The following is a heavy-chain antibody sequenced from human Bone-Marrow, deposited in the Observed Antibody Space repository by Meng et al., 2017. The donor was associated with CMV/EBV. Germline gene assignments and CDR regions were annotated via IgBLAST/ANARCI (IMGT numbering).Heavy chain of an antibody. D-gene: IGHD3-10*01. CDR2: IRYDGSNK. J-gene: IGHJ4*02. CDR3: ALNTI. V-gene: IGHV3-30*02. Sequence: GESLKISCAASGFTFSSYGMHWVRQAPGKGLEWVAFIRYDGSNKYYADSVKGRFTISRDNSKNTLYLQMNRLRAEDTAVYYCALNTIWGQGTLVTVSS. CDR1: GFTFSSYG.